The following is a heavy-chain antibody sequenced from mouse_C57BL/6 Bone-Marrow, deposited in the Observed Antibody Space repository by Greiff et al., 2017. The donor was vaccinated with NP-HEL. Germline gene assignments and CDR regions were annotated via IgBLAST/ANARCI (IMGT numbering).Heavy chain of an antibody. CDR1: GFTFSDYG. V-gene: IGHV5-17*01. D-gene: IGHD2-4*01. J-gene: IGHJ3*01. CDR2: ISSGSSTI. Sequence: EVHLVESGGGLVKPGGSLKLSCAASGFTFSDYGMHWVRQAPETGLEWVAYISSGSSTIYYADTVKGRFTISRDNAKNTLFLQMTSLRSEDTAMYYCARVYYDYAFAYWGQGTLVTVSA. CDR3: ARVYYDYAFAY.